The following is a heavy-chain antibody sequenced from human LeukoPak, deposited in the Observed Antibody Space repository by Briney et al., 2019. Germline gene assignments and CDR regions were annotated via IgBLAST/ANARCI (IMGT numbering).Heavy chain of an antibody. J-gene: IGHJ6*03. CDR1: GGSISSSSYY. D-gene: IGHD3-10*02. CDR3: ARLFGDYYYYYMDV. CDR2: IYYSGST. V-gene: IGHV4-39*01. Sequence: PSETLSLTCTVSGGSISSSSYYWGWIRQPPGKGLEWIGSIYYSGSTYYNPSLKSRVTISVDTSKNQFSLKLSSVTAADTAVYYCARLFGDYYYYYMDVWGKGTTVTISS.